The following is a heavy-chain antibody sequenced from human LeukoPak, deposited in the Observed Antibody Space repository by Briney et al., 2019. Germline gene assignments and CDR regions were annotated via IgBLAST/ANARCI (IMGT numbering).Heavy chain of an antibody. Sequence: GGSLRLSCAASGFTFSNYWMSWVRQAPGKGLEWVANIKQDGSEKYYVDSVKGRFTISRDNAKNSLYLQMNSLRAEDTAVYYCARVNGYYDFWSGSMGWFDPWGQGTLVTVSS. J-gene: IGHJ5*02. CDR3: ARVNGYYDFWSGSMGWFDP. D-gene: IGHD3-3*01. CDR1: GFTFSNYW. V-gene: IGHV3-7*01. CDR2: IKQDGSEK.